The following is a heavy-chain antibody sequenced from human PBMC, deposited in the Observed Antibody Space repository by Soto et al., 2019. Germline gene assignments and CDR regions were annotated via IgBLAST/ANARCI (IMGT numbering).Heavy chain of an antibody. Sequence: PGGSLRLSCAASGFTFSSYAMSWVRQAPGKGLEWVSAISGSGGSTYYADSVKGRFTISRDNSKDTLYLQMNSLRAEDTAVYYCAKDDSGYDYFTSDYWGQGTLVTVSS. D-gene: IGHD5-12*01. CDR1: GFTFSSYA. CDR3: AKDDSGYDYFTSDY. V-gene: IGHV3-23*01. CDR2: ISGSGGST. J-gene: IGHJ4*02.